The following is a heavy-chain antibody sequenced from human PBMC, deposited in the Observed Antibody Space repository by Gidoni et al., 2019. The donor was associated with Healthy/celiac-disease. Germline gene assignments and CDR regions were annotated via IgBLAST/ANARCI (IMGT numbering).Heavy chain of an antibody. Sequence: QVQLVQSGAEVKKPGASVKVSCQASGYTFTSYGISWVRQAPGQGLEWMGWISAYNGNTNYAQKLQGRVTMTTDTSTSTAYMELRSLRSDDTAVYYCARGPETIAAAAEDYYFDYWGQGTLVTVSS. D-gene: IGHD6-13*01. CDR1: GYTFTSYG. CDR3: ARGPETIAAAAEDYYFDY. V-gene: IGHV1-18*01. J-gene: IGHJ4*02. CDR2: ISAYNGNT.